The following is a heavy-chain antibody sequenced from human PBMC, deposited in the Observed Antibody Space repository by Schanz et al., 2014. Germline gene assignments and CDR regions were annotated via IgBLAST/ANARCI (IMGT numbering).Heavy chain of an antibody. CDR2: ISGSGTTT. V-gene: IGHV3-23*01. Sequence: EAQLLDSGGGLAQPGGSLRLSCAASGFTFNIYAMSWVRQAPGKGLEWVAGISGSGTTTYYAASVKGRFTISRDNSKNSLYLEMNSLRAEDTAVYYCAKSQGSSFDSWGQGTLVTVSS. J-gene: IGHJ4*02. D-gene: IGHD6-13*01. CDR1: GFTFNIYA. CDR3: AKSQGSSFDS.